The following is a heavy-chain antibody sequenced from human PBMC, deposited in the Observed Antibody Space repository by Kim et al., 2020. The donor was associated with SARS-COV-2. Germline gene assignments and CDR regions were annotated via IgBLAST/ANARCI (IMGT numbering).Heavy chain of an antibody. D-gene: IGHD2-15*01. CDR1: GFSFSIYN. CDR3: ARDQGDCGASSCYNYFDL. CDR2: ISSTSRYI. J-gene: IGHJ4*02. Sequence: GGSLRLSCVASGFSFSIYNMNWVRQAPGQGLEWISSISSTSRYIYYPDSMKGRFTISRDNAKNSLYLQMNSLRAEDTAVYFCARDQGDCGASSCYNYFDLWVQRTLVTVSS. V-gene: IGHV3-21*01.